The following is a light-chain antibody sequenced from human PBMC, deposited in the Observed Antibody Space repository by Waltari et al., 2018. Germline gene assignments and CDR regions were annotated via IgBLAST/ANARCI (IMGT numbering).Light chain of an antibody. J-gene: IGLJ3*02. CDR3: ETGGHGTWV. CDR1: SGPSSNI. V-gene: IGLV4-69*01. Sequence: QLVLTQSPSASASLGASVKLTCTLSSGPSSNIIAWLQQQPGKGPRYLMQVNRDGSHRQGDEIPDRFSGSSSGAERYRAISSLQSEDEADYYCETGGHGTWVFGGGTKLTVL. CDR2: VNRDGSH.